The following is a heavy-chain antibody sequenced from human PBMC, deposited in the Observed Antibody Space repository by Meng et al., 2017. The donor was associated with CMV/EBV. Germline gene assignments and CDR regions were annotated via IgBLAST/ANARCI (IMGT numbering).Heavy chain of an antibody. Sequence: ASVKVSCKSSGYTFTDYGITWVRQAPGQGLEWMGWISTYNGNTNYAQRLQGRVTMTTDTSTNRDYMNLWRLRPDDTAVYYCARDTLNWNFDYWGQGTPVTVSS. CDR2: ISTYNGNT. CDR1: GYTFTDYG. CDR3: ARDTLNWNFDY. V-gene: IGHV1-18*01. D-gene: IGHD1-1*01. J-gene: IGHJ4*02.